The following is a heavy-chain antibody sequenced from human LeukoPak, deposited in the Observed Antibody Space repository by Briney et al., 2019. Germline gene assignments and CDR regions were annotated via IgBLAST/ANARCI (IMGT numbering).Heavy chain of an antibody. V-gene: IGHV3-33*01. J-gene: IGHJ4*02. CDR2: IWYEGSNK. Sequence: GGSLRLSCAPSGFTFSSYGMHWVRQAPGKGREWVAVIWYEGSNKYYADSVKGGFTISRDNSKNTLYVQMNSLRAEDTAVYYCARARGPGPFDYWGQGTLVTVSS. CDR1: GFTFSSYG. CDR3: ARARGPGPFDY. D-gene: IGHD3-16*01.